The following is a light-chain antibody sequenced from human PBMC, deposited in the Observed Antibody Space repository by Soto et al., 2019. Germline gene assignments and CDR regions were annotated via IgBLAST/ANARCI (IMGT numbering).Light chain of an antibody. CDR3: QQYNSYPWT. CDR2: DAS. CDR1: QSISSW. V-gene: IGKV1-5*01. J-gene: IGKJ1*01. Sequence: DIQMTQSPSTLSASVGDRVTITYRASQSISSWLAWYQQKPGKAPKLLIYDASRLESGVPSRFSGSGSGTEFTLTISSLQPDDFATYYCQQYNSYPWTFGQGTKVDI.